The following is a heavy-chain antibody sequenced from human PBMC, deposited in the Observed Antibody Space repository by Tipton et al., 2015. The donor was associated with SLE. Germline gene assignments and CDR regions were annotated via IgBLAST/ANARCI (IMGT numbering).Heavy chain of an antibody. CDR2: IYYSGTT. V-gene: IGHV4-59*12. J-gene: IGHJ4*02. Sequence: TLSLTCTVSGGSISSFYWSWIRQPPGKGLEWIGYIYYSGTTSYNPSLKSRVTISVDTSKNQFSLKLSSVTAADTAVYYCARGTGRYYYDPGYFDSWGQGTLVTVSS. CDR1: GGSISSFY. D-gene: IGHD3-22*01. CDR3: ARGTGRYYYDPGYFDS.